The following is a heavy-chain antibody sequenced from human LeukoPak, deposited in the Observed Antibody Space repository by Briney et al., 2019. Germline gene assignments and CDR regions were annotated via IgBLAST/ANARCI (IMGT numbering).Heavy chain of an antibody. J-gene: IGHJ6*04. CDR3: AKTRISGWFLRNYGMDV. V-gene: IGHV3-30*18. Sequence: GRSLRLSCAASGFTFSSYGMHWVRQAPGKGLEWVAVISYDGSNKCYADSVKGRFTISRDNSKNTLYLQMNSLRAEDTAVYYCAKTRISGWFLRNYGMDVWGKGTTVTVSS. CDR1: GFTFSSYG. CDR2: ISYDGSNK. D-gene: IGHD6-19*01.